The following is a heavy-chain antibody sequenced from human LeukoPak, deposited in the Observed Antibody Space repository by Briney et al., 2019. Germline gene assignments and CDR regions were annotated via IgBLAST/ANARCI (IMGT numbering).Heavy chain of an antibody. V-gene: IGHV3-23*01. D-gene: IGHD3-9*01. CDR3: ARGENYDISPGYYGMDV. CDR1: GFTFSSYA. CDR2: ISGSGGST. J-gene: IGHJ6*02. Sequence: AGGSLRLSCAASGFTFSSYAMSWVRQAPGKGLEWVSAISGSGGSTYYADSVKGRFTISRDNSKNTLYLQMNSLRAEDTAVYYCARGENYDISPGYYGMDVWGQGTTVTVSS.